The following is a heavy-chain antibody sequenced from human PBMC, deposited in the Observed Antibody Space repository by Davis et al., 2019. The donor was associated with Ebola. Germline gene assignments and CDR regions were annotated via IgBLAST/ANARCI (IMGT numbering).Heavy chain of an antibody. J-gene: IGHJ3*02. CDR1: GFTFGDYA. CDR3: TRSPSSSSPLGAFDI. D-gene: IGHD6-6*01. CDR2: IRSKAYGGTT. Sequence: GESLKISCAASGFTFGDYAMSWFRQAPGKGLEWVGFIRSKAYGGTTEYAASVKGRFTISRDDSKSIADLQMNSLKTEDTAVYYCTRSPSSSSPLGAFDIWGQGTMVTVSS. V-gene: IGHV3-49*03.